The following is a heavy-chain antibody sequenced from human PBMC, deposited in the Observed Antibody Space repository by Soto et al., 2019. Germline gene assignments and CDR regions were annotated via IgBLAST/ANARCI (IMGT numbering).Heavy chain of an antibody. CDR3: ARDWTSPSCVSSSCPRGGWLDP. D-gene: IGHD2-15*01. V-gene: IGHV1-18*04. CDR2: INPYNANT. Sequence: QVQLVQSGPEVKKPGASVKVSCKASGYTLTDHGISWVRQAPGQGLEWMGWINPYNANTRYGEKGQGRVTMTTDTSIKVYMELTGLTSDDTAVYYCARDWTSPSCVSSSCPRGGWLDPWGQGTLVTVSS. J-gene: IGHJ5*02. CDR1: GYTLTDHG.